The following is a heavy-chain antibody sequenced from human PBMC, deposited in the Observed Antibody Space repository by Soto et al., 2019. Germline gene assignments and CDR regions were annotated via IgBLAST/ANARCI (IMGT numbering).Heavy chain of an antibody. V-gene: IGHV3-9*01. J-gene: IGHJ6*02. CDR1: GFTFHEYA. D-gene: IGHD3-10*01. CDR3: AKDKSQGYGSGTSRFYGMDV. CDR2: ITWNSGIT. Sequence: GGSLRLSCAAAGFTFHEYAMHWVRQAPGKDLEWVAGITWNSGITVYADSVKGRFTISRDNAKNSLSLEMNSLRHEDTALYYCAKDKSQGYGSGTSRFYGMDVWGQGTKVTVSS.